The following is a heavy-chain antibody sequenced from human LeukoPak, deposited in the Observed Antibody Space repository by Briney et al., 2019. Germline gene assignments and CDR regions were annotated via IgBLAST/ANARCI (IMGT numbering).Heavy chain of an antibody. J-gene: IGHJ4*02. CDR3: ARQLGYCSSTSCYADKVDY. D-gene: IGHD2-2*01. CDR2: IYYSGST. CDR1: GGSISSSRYY. Sequence: SETLSLTCTVSGGSISSSRYYWVWIRHPPGKGLEWIGSIYYSGSTYYNPSLKSRVTISVDTSKNQFSLKLSSVTAADTAVYYCARQLGYCSSTSCYADKVDYWGQGTLVTVSS. V-gene: IGHV4-39*01.